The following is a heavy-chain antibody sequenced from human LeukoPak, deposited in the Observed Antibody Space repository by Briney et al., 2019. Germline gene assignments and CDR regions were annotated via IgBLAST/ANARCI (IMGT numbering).Heavy chain of an antibody. Sequence: GGSLRLSCAASGFTVSTNYMSWVRRAPGKGLEWVSVISSGGTPYYADSVKGRFTISRDSSENTLYLQMHSLRAEDTAVYYCARWGAGYAFDYWGQGTLVTVSS. V-gene: IGHV3-66*02. CDR3: ARWGAGYAFDY. J-gene: IGHJ4*02. CDR2: ISSGGTP. D-gene: IGHD5-12*01. CDR1: GFTVSTNY.